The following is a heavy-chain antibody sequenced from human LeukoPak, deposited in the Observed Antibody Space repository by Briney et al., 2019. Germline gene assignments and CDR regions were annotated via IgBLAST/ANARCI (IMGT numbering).Heavy chain of an antibody. CDR2: IYYSGST. J-gene: IGHJ5*02. D-gene: IGHD2-8*01. CDR1: GGSISSNSYY. Sequence: NPSETLSLTCTVSGGSISSNSYYWGWIRQPPGKGLEWIGSIYYSGSTYYNPSLKSRVTISVDTSKNQFSLKLSSVTAADTAVYYCARGDVGYCTNGVCPPGNWFDPWGQGTLVTVSS. V-gene: IGHV4-39*07. CDR3: ARGDVGYCTNGVCPPGNWFDP.